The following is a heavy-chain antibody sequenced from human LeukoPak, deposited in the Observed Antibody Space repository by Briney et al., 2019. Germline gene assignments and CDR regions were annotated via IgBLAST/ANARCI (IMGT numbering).Heavy chain of an antibody. D-gene: IGHD6-19*01. CDR1: GFIFTDYG. V-gene: IGHV3-30*02. CDR3: ARASWVAVAGSNWFDP. Sequence: GGSLRLSCAASGFIFTDYGMHWVRQAPGKGLEWLTFIRYDGSDKYYADSVKGRFTISRDNSKNTLYLQMNSLRAEDTAVYYCARASWVAVAGSNWFDPWGQGTLVTVSS. CDR2: IRYDGSDK. J-gene: IGHJ5*02.